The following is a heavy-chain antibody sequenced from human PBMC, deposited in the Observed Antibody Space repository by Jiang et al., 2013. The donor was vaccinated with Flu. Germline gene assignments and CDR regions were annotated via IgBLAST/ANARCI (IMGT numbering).Heavy chain of an antibody. Sequence: CTVSGGSVSSSSFYWAWIRQPPGKGLEWIGTVYSTGSTSYNPSLKSRVTISLDTSKNQFSLRLSSVTAADTALFYCARRAVALESAYYFDYWGQGTLVTVSS. CDR2: VYSTGST. D-gene: IGHD6-19*01. CDR3: ARRAVALESAYYFDY. CDR1: GGSVSSSSFY. J-gene: IGHJ4*02. V-gene: IGHV4-39*07.